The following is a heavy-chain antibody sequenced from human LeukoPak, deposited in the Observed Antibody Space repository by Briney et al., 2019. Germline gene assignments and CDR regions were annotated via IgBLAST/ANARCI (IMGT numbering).Heavy chain of an antibody. CDR3: ARSSSHYDILTGYPRSYFDY. Sequence: PGGSLRLSCAASGFTFSRYWMSWVRQAPGKGLEWVANIKEDGSEKHYVDFVKGRFTISRDNAKNSLYLQMNSLRAEDTAVYYCARSSSHYDILTGYPRSYFDYWGQGTLVTVSS. D-gene: IGHD3-9*01. J-gene: IGHJ4*02. V-gene: IGHV3-7*01. CDR2: IKEDGSEK. CDR1: GFTFSRYW.